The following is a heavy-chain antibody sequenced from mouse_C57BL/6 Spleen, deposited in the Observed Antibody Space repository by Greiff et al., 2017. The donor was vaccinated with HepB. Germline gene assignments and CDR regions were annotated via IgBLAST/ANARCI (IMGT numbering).Heavy chain of an antibody. CDR2: ISSGSSTI. V-gene: IGHV5-17*01. D-gene: IGHD2-1*01. Sequence: EVKLVESGGGLVKPGGSLKLSCAASGFTFSDYEMHWVRQAPEKGLEWVAYISSGSSTIYYADTVKGRFTISRDNAKNTLFLQMSSLRSEDTAMYYCARGVGNYPYYYAMDYWGQGTSVTVSS. CDR3: ARGVGNYPYYYAMDY. J-gene: IGHJ4*01. CDR1: GFTFSDYE.